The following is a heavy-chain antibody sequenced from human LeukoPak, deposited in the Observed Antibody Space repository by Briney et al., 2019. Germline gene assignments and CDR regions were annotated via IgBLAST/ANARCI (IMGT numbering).Heavy chain of an antibody. CDR3: ATYGGNTAEYFQH. V-gene: IGHV1-8*01. CDR2: MNPNSGNT. J-gene: IGHJ1*01. Sequence: GASVKVSCKASGYTFTSYDINWVRQATGQGLEWMGWMNPNSGNTGYAQKFQGRVTMTRNTSISTAYMELSSLRSEDTALYYCATYGGNTAEYFQHWGQGTLVTVSS. D-gene: IGHD4-23*01. CDR1: GYTFTSYD.